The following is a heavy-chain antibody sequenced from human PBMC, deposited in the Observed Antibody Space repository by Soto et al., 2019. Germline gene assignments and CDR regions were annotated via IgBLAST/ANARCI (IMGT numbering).Heavy chain of an antibody. CDR1: GGTFSSYA. Sequence: QVQLVQSGAEVKKPGSSVKVSCKASGGTFSSYAISWVRQAPGQGLEWMGGIIPIFGTANYAQKFQGRVTITADESTSTAYTELSSLRSVDTAVYYGASRYYAPPSGGMDVWGQGTTVTVSS. V-gene: IGHV1-69*12. D-gene: IGHD3-10*01. CDR3: ASRYYAPPSGGMDV. J-gene: IGHJ6*02. CDR2: IIPIFGTA.